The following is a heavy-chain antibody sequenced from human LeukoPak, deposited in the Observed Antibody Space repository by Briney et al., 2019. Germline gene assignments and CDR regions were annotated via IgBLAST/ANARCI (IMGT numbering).Heavy chain of an antibody. V-gene: IGHV3-23*01. CDR2: ISGSGGST. D-gene: IGHD3-22*01. Sequence: PGGSLRLSCAASGFTFSSSAMSWVRQAPGKGLEWVSAISGSGGSTYYADSVKGRFTISRDNSKNALYLQMNSLRAEDTAVYYCANDGVDSSGPRVDYWGQGTLVTVSS. J-gene: IGHJ4*02. CDR3: ANDGVDSSGPRVDY. CDR1: GFTFSSSA.